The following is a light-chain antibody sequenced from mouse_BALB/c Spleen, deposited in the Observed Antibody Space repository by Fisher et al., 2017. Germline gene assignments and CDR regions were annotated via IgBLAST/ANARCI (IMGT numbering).Light chain of an antibody. CDR3: QQGSSIPYT. Sequence: DIVLTQSPAIMAASLGEKVTMTCSASSSVSSSYLHWYQQKSGTSPKRWIYDTSKLASGVPARFSGSGSGTSYSLTIGTMEAEDVATYYCQQGSSIPYTFGGGTKLEIK. CDR1: SSVSSSY. CDR2: DTS. V-gene: IGKV4-51*01. J-gene: IGKJ2*01.